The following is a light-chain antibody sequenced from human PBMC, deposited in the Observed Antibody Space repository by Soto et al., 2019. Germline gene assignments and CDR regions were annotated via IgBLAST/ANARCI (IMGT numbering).Light chain of an antibody. CDR3: QESSRVLST. J-gene: IGKJ1*01. Sequence: DIQLTQSPSSLSASVGDRVTITCRASQSISIYLNWYQQKPGRAPNLLIYAASSLQSGVSSRFSGSGSGTDFTLTISSLQPEDFATYYCQESSRVLSTFGQGTKVDIK. V-gene: IGKV1-39*01. CDR2: AAS. CDR1: QSISIY.